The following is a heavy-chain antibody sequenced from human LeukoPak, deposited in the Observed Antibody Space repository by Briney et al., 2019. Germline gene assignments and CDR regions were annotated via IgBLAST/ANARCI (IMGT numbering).Heavy chain of an antibody. J-gene: IGHJ3*02. D-gene: IGHD6-13*01. Sequence: PGGSLRLSCAASGFTFSSYAMSWVRQAPGKGLEWVSAISGSGGSTYYADSVKGRFTISRDNSKNTLYLQMNSLRAEDTAVYYCAKEHDSSSWYGNDAFDIWGQGTMVTVSS. V-gene: IGHV3-23*01. CDR3: AKEHDSSSWYGNDAFDI. CDR1: GFTFSSYA. CDR2: ISGSGGST.